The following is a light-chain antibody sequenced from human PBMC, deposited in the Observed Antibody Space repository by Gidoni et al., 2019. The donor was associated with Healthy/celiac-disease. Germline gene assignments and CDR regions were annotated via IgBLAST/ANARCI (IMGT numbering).Light chain of an antibody. J-gene: IGLJ2*01. CDR1: KLGDKY. Sequence: SYQLTQPHSVSVYPGQTASITCSGAKLGDKYACWYQQTPGQSPVRVIYQDSTRPPGIPARFCGSNSVNTAPLIISGAQAMDVADSYCKAWDSSVVFGGGPKLTVL. CDR3: KAWDSSVV. CDR2: QDS. V-gene: IGLV3-1*01.